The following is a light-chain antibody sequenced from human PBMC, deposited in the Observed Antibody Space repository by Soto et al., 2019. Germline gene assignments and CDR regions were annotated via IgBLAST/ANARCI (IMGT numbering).Light chain of an antibody. CDR1: SSDVGAYNY. J-gene: IGLJ2*01. V-gene: IGLV2-8*01. CDR3: SSYSGAYTLVV. CDR2: EVT. Sequence: QSALTQPPSASGSPGQSVTISCTGTSSDVGAYNYVSWYQQHPGKAPRLVIYEVTKRPSGVPERFSGSKSGNTASLTVSALHADDEADYYCSSYSGAYTLVVFGGGTKLTVL.